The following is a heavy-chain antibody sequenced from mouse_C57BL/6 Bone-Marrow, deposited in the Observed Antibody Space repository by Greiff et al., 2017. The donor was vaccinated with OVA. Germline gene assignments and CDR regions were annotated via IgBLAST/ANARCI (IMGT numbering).Heavy chain of an antibody. J-gene: IGHJ3*01. D-gene: IGHD2-5*01. V-gene: IGHV1-81*01. Sequence: VQLKESGAELARPGASVKLSCKASGYTFTSYGISWVKQRTGQGLEWIGEIYPRSGNTYYNEKFKGKATLTADKSSSTAYMELRSLTSEDSAVYFCARGYSNPFAYWGQGTLVTVSA. CDR1: GYTFTSYG. CDR3: ARGYSNPFAY. CDR2: IYPRSGNT.